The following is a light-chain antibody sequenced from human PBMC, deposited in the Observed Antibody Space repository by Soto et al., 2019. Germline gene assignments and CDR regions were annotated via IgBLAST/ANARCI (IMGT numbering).Light chain of an antibody. CDR3: CSYAGSSHYV. CDR1: SSDVGSYNL. CDR2: EVT. V-gene: IGLV2-23*02. Sequence: QSALTQPASVSGSPGQSITFSCTGTSSDVGSYNLVSWYQQHPGKAPKLMIYEVTKRPSGVSNRFSDSKSSNTASLTIYGLQAEDEAEYYCCSYAGSSHYVFGTGTKLTVL. J-gene: IGLJ1*01.